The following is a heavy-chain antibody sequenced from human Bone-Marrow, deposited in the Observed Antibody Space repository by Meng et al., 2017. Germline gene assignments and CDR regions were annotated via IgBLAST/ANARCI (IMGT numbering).Heavy chain of an antibody. J-gene: IGHJ5*02. D-gene: IGHD3-10*01. V-gene: IGHV1-2*06. Sequence: GAEVKKPGASVKVSCKASGYTFTGYYMHWVRQAPGQGLEWMGRINPNSGGTNYAQKFQGRVTMTRDTSISTAYMELSRLRSDDTAVYYCARVSVRGVIRWFDPWGQGTLVTVSS. CDR2: INPNSGGT. CDR1: GYTFTGYY. CDR3: ARVSVRGVIRWFDP.